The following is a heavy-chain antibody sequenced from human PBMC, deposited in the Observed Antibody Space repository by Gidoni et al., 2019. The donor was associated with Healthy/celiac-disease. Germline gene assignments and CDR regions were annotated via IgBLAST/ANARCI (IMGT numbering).Heavy chain of an antibody. D-gene: IGHD6-19*01. CDR2: ISYDGSNK. CDR1: GFTFSSYG. Sequence: QVQLVESGGGVVQPGRSLRLSCAASGFTFSSYGMHWVRQAPGKGLEWVAVISYDGSNKYYADSVKGRFTISRDNSKNTLYLQMNSLRAEDTAVYYCAKPIAVAALVDYWGQGTLVTVSS. V-gene: IGHV3-30*18. CDR3: AKPIAVAALVDY. J-gene: IGHJ4*02.